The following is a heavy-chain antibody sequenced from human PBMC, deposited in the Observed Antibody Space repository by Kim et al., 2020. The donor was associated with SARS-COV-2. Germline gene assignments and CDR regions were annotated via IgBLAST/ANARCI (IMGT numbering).Heavy chain of an antibody. Sequence: GGSLRLSCAASGFTFSSYSMNWVRQAPGKGLEWVSYISSSSSTIYYADSVKGRFTISRDNAKNSLYLQMNSLRDEDTAVYYCARDSYDILTGLDAFDIWGQGTMVTVSS. D-gene: IGHD3-9*01. CDR3: ARDSYDILTGLDAFDI. J-gene: IGHJ3*02. CDR2: ISSSSSTI. CDR1: GFTFSSYS. V-gene: IGHV3-48*02.